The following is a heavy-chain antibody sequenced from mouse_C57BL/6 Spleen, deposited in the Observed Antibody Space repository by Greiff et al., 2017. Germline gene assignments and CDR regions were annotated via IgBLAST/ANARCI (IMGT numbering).Heavy chain of an antibody. CDR1: GYAFTNYL. Sequence: VQLVESGAELVRPGTSVKVSCKASGYAFTNYLIEWVKQRPGQGLEWIGVINPGSGGTNYNEKFKGKATLTADKSSSTAYMQLSSLTSEDSAVYFCARTGLYYAMDYWGQGTSVTVSS. CDR3: ARTGLYYAMDY. V-gene: IGHV1-54*01. CDR2: INPGSGGT. D-gene: IGHD2-2*01. J-gene: IGHJ4*01.